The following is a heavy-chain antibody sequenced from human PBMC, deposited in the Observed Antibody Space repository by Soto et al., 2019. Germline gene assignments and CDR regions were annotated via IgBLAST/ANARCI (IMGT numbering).Heavy chain of an antibody. CDR1: VFTFISHG. CDR3: TRDVRTPYYYYGMDV. Sequence: PGWSLRLSCASSVFTFISHGMNWVRQAPGKGLEWFSYISTSGDTIYYADSVKGRFTISRDNAKNSLHLQMNSLRAEDTALYYCTRDVRTPYYYYGMDVWGQGTTVTVSS. D-gene: IGHD3-10*02. J-gene: IGHJ6*02. V-gene: IGHV3-48*03. CDR2: ISTSGDTI.